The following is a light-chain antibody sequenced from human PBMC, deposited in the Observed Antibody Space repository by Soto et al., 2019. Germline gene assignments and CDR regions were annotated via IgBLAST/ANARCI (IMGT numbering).Light chain of an antibody. CDR3: CSYAGSYTFGGYV. CDR2: DVS. J-gene: IGLJ1*01. CDR1: SSDVGGYNY. Sequence: QSALTQPRSVSGSPGQSVTISCTGTSSDVGGYNYVSWYQQHPGKAPKLMIYDVSKRPSGVPDRFSGSKSGNTASLTISGLQAEDEADYYCCSYAGSYTFGGYVVGTGTKLTVL. V-gene: IGLV2-11*01.